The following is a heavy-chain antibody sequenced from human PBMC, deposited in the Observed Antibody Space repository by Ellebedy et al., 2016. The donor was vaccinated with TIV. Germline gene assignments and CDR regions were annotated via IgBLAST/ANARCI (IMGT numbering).Heavy chain of an antibody. Sequence: MPSETLSLTCNVSGGSIRSPSFYWSWIRQSPGKGPDWIGHVYYSGPTDYNPSLQSRVTISLDASRNQFSLDLSSVTAADSAVYFCAREEVGGWGFYWGQGTLVTVSS. J-gene: IGHJ4*02. D-gene: IGHD1-26*01. V-gene: IGHV4-61*01. CDR1: GGSIRSPSFY. CDR2: VYYSGPT. CDR3: AREEVGGWGFY.